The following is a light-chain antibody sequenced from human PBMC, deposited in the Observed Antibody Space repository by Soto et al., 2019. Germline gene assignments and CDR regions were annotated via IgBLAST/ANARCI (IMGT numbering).Light chain of an antibody. J-gene: IGLJ2*01. CDR2: ENN. CDR3: GTWDSSLSAVV. CDR1: SSNIGNNY. Sequence: QSVLTRPPSVSAAPGQKVTISCSGSSSNIGNNYVSWYQQLPGTAPELLIYENNKRPSGIPDRFSGSKSGTSATLGISGLQTGDEADYYFGTWDSSLSAVVFGGGTKLTVL. V-gene: IGLV1-51*02.